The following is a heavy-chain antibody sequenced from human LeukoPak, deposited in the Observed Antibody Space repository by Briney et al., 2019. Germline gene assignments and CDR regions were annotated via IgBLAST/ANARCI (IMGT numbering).Heavy chain of an antibody. V-gene: IGHV1-46*01. Sequence: ASVKVSCKASGYTFTSYYMHWVRQAPGQGLERMGIINPSGGSTSYAQKFQGRVTMTRDTSTSTVHMELSSLRSEDTAVYYCAREARHCSSGYPCYYFDYWGQGTLVTVSS. CDR3: AREARHCSSGYPCYYFDY. J-gene: IGHJ4*02. CDR1: GYTFTSYY. CDR2: INPSGGST. D-gene: IGHD3-22*01.